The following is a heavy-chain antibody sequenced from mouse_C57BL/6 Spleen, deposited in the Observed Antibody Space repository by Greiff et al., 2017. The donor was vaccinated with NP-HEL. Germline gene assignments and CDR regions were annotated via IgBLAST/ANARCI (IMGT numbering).Heavy chain of an antibody. V-gene: IGHV1-53*01. J-gene: IGHJ1*03. CDR2: INPSNGGT. CDR3: ASEAWDYPYWYFDG. CDR1: GYTFTSYW. Sequence: QVQLQQPGTELVKPGASVKLSCKASGYTFTSYWMHWVKQRPGQGLEWIGNINPSNGGTNYNEKFKSKATLTVDKSSSTAYMQLSRLTSEDSAVYYCASEAWDYPYWYFDGWGTGTTVTVSS. D-gene: IGHD2-4*01.